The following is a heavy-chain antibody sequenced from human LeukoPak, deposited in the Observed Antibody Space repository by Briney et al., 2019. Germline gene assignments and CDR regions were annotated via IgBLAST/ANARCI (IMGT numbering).Heavy chain of an antibody. CDR2: IYPNGGGT. D-gene: IGHD3-16*01. CDR1: GYTFTDYY. V-gene: IGHV1-2*06. CDR3: AKDASGVIYYFDS. J-gene: IGHJ4*02. Sequence: GASVKVSCKASGYTFTDYYIHWVRQAPGQGLEWMGRIYPNGGGTNYAQRFQGRVTMTRDTSISTAYMELNSLRSDDTAVYYCAKDASGVIYYFDSWGQGTLVTVSS.